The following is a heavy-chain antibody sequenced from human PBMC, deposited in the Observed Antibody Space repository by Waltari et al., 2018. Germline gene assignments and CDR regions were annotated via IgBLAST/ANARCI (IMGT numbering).Heavy chain of an antibody. V-gene: IGHV1-2*02. Sequence: QVQLVQSGAEVKKPGASVKVSCKASGYTFTGYYMHWVRQAPGQGLDWMGWIHPNSGGTNYAQKVQGRVTMTRDTSISTAYMELSRLRSDDTAVYYCARDRLGSSPTFDYWGQGTLVTVSS. CDR2: IHPNSGGT. J-gene: IGHJ4*02. CDR3: ARDRLGSSPTFDY. D-gene: IGHD6-6*01. CDR1: GYTFTGYY.